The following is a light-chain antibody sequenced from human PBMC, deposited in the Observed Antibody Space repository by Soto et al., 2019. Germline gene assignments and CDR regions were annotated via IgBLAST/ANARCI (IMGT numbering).Light chain of an antibody. V-gene: IGKV3-15*01. CDR3: QQYKKWPRT. J-gene: IGKJ1*01. CDR1: QSVSSN. CDR2: DAS. Sequence: EVVITQSASTLSVSPGERATLSCRASQSVSSNFAWYQQKPGQAPRLLIYDASTRATGIPARFSGSGSGTEFTLTISSLQSEDFAVYYCQQYKKWPRTFGHGTKVDI.